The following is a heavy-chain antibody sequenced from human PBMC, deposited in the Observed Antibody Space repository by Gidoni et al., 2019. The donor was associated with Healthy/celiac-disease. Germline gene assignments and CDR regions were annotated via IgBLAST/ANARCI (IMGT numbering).Heavy chain of an antibody. CDR1: GVTFDGYA. CDR3: AKDSSSSIYYFDY. V-gene: IGHV3-9*01. J-gene: IGHJ4*02. D-gene: IGHD6-6*01. Sequence: EVQLVESGGGLVQPGRSLRLSCAACGVTFDGYAMHWVRQAPGKGLEWVSGISWNSGSIGYADSVKGRFTISSDNAKNSLYLQMNSLRAEDTALYYCAKDSSSSIYYFDYWGQGTLVTVSS. CDR2: ISWNSGSI.